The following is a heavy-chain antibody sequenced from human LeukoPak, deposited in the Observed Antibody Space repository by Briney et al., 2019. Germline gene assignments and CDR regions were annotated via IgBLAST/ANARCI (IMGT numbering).Heavy chain of an antibody. CDR2: IYSSGST. J-gene: IGHJ6*02. Sequence: SETLSLTCTVSAGSISSAGYYWSWIRQPAGKGLEWIGRIYSSGSTNYNPSLKSRVTISVDTSKNQFSLKLSPVTAADTAVYYCARESWHLRTNYYYGMDVWGQGTTVTVSS. CDR1: AGSISSAGYY. D-gene: IGHD1-14*01. V-gene: IGHV4-61*02. CDR3: ARESWHLRTNYYYGMDV.